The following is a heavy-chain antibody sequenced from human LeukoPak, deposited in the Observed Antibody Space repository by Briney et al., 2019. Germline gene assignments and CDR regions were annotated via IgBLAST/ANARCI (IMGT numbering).Heavy chain of an antibody. D-gene: IGHD6-19*01. CDR3: ARDRGDSSGWYWGCYFDY. Sequence: SETLSLTCTVSGGSISSYYWSWIRQPAGKGLEWIGRIYTSGSTNYNPSLKSRVTMSVDTSKNQLSLKLNSVTAADTAVYYCARDRGDSSGWYWGCYFDYWGQGTLVTVSS. CDR1: GGSISSYY. CDR2: IYTSGST. J-gene: IGHJ4*02. V-gene: IGHV4-4*07.